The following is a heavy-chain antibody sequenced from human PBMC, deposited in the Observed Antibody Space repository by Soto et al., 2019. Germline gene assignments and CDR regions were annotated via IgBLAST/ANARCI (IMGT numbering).Heavy chain of an antibody. Sequence: GGSLRLSCAASGFTFSSYGMHWVRQAPGKGLEWVAVISYDGSNKYYADSVKGRFTISRDDSKNTLYLQMNSLRAEDTAVYYCAKYNYGSGSYTLYYYGMDVWGQGTTVTVSS. CDR3: AKYNYGSGSYTLYYYGMDV. CDR2: ISYDGSNK. V-gene: IGHV3-30*18. D-gene: IGHD3-10*01. J-gene: IGHJ6*02. CDR1: GFTFSSYG.